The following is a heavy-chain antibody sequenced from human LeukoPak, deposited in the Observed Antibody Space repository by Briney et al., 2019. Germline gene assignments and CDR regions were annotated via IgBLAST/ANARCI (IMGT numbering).Heavy chain of an antibody. CDR1: GGSISSSSYY. CDR3: ARARPIAVADLEYNWFDP. Sequence: SETLSLTCTVSGGSISSSSYYWGWIRPPPGKELEWIGSLYYSRSTYYNPSLKSRVTISVDTSKNQFSLKLSSVTAADTAAYYCARARPIAVADLEYNWFDPWGQGTLVTVSS. CDR2: LYYSRST. D-gene: IGHD6-19*01. J-gene: IGHJ5*02. V-gene: IGHV4-39*01.